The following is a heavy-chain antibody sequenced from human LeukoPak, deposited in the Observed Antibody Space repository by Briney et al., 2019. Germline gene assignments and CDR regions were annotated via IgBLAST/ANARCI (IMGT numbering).Heavy chain of an antibody. CDR3: ARVVRYSSSPSSYYYYMDV. CDR1: GGTFSSYA. CDR2: IIPIFGTA. V-gene: IGHV1-69*05. D-gene: IGHD6-6*01. Sequence: SVTVSCKASGGTFSSYAISWVRQAPGQGLEWMGGIIPIFGTANYAQKFQGRVTITTDESTSTAYMELSSLRSEDTAVYYCARVVRYSSSPSSYYYYMDVWGKGTTVTVSS. J-gene: IGHJ6*03.